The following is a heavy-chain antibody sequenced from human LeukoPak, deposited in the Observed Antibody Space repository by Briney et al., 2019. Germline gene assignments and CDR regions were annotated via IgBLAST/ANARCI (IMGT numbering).Heavy chain of an antibody. CDR1: GHSFTSYG. CDR2: ISVHTGNT. Sequence: ASVKVSCKASGHSFTSYGISWVRQAPGQGLEWMGRISVHTGNTNYAQKFQGRVTMTTDTSTSTAYMELRSLRSDDTAVYYCARVRSDYGDFGNYWGQGTLVTVSS. V-gene: IGHV1-18*04. CDR3: ARVRSDYGDFGNY. D-gene: IGHD4-17*01. J-gene: IGHJ4*02.